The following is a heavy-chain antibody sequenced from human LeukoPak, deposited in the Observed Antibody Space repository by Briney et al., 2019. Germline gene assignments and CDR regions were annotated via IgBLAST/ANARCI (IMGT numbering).Heavy chain of an antibody. CDR2: ISSSGSTI. CDR1: GFTFSSYA. D-gene: IGHD2-21*01. V-gene: IGHV3-48*04. J-gene: IGHJ4*02. CDR3: ARGTDIVLGFDY. Sequence: GGSLRLSCAASGFTFSSYAMNWVRQAPGKGLEWVSYISSSGSTIYYADSVKGRFTISRDNAKNSLYLQMNSLRAEDTAVYYCARGTDIVLGFDYWGQGTLVTVSS.